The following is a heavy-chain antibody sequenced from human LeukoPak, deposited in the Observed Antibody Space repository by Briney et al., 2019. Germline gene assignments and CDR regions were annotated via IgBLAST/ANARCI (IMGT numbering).Heavy chain of an antibody. Sequence: ASVKVSCKASGYAFTGYYIHWVRQAPGQGLEWMGWINPDSGGTNYAQQFQGRVTMTRDTSISTAYMDLSRLTSDDTGVYYCARRMAESYYDSSGYPSLGYWGQGTLVTVSS. CDR2: INPDSGGT. CDR1: GYAFTGYY. D-gene: IGHD3-22*01. V-gene: IGHV1-2*02. J-gene: IGHJ4*02. CDR3: ARRMAESYYDSSGYPSLGY.